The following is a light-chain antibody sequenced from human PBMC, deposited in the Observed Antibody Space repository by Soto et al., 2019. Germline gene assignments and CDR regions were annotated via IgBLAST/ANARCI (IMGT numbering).Light chain of an antibody. CDR2: TAS. CDR3: QQSYTTPYT. Sequence: DIQMTQSPSSLSASVGDRVTITCRASQSMSNYLNWYQHKPGKAPKLLIYTASILQSGISSRFSGSGSGTDFTLSISNLQPEDFATYYCQQSYTTPYTFGQGTKLEIK. V-gene: IGKV1-39*01. CDR1: QSMSNY. J-gene: IGKJ2*01.